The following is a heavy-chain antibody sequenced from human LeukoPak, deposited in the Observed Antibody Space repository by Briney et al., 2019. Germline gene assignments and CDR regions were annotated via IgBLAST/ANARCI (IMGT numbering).Heavy chain of an antibody. D-gene: IGHD3-10*01. J-gene: IGHJ4*02. Sequence: GGSLRLSCAASGLSISNDWMSWVRQAPGKGLEWAARVKSKSAGETTDYAAPVKGRFTISRDDSKNTLYLQMNSLKTEDTAVYYCTLIQGWGSGSYYRDFWGQGTLVTVSS. CDR1: GLSISNDW. CDR2: VKSKSAGETT. CDR3: TLIQGWGSGSYYRDF. V-gene: IGHV3-15*01.